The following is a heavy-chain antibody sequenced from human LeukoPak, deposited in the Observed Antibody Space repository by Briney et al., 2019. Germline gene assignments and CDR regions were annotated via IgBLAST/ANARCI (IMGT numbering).Heavy chain of an antibody. D-gene: IGHD6-13*01. V-gene: IGHV4-39*07. CDR1: GGSISSNSDY. Sequence: SETLSLTCTVSGGSISSNSDYWGWIRQPPGKGLEWIGTIYYSGSTYYNPSFKSRVIISVDTSKNQFSLKLSSVTAADTAVYYCARDRSSSWYEMDYWGQGTLVTVSS. CDR2: IYYSGST. CDR3: ARDRSSSWYEMDY. J-gene: IGHJ4*02.